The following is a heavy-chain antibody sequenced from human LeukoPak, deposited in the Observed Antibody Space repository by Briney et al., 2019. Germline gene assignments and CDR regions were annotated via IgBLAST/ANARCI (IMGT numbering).Heavy chain of an antibody. CDR3: ARGRPHGNDY. Sequence: GGSLRLSCAASGFTFSSYWMNWVRQAPGKRLVWVSRIASDGSSTTYTDSVKGRFSISRDNAKNTLYLQMNSLRVEDTAVYYRARGRPHGNDYWGQGTLVTVSS. CDR1: GFTFSSYW. CDR2: IASDGSST. V-gene: IGHV3-74*01. D-gene: IGHD4-23*01. J-gene: IGHJ4*02.